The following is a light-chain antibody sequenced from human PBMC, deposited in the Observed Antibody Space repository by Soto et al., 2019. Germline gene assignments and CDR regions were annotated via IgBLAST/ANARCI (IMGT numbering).Light chain of an antibody. CDR2: GNS. CDR1: SSNIGAGYD. J-gene: IGLJ2*01. V-gene: IGLV1-40*01. Sequence: QSVLTQPPSVSGAPGQRVTISCTGSSSNIGAGYDVHWYQQLPGTAPKLLIYGNSNRPSGVPDRFSGSKSGTSASLAITGLQAEDEADYYCQFYDRSMSRVFGGGTKLTVL. CDR3: QFYDRSMSRV.